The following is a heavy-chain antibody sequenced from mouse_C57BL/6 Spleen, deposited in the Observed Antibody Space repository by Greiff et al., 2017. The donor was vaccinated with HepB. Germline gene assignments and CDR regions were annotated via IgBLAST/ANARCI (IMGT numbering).Heavy chain of an antibody. V-gene: IGHV1-4*01. D-gene: IGHD1-1*01. Sequence: QVQLKESGAELARPGASVKMSCKASGYTFTSYTMHWVKQRPGQGLEWIGYINPSSGYTKYNQKFKDKATLTADKSSSTAYMQLSSLTSEDSAVYHCAMGSNYWYFDVWGTGTTVTVSS. CDR3: AMGSNYWYFDV. J-gene: IGHJ1*03. CDR1: GYTFTSYT. CDR2: INPSSGYT.